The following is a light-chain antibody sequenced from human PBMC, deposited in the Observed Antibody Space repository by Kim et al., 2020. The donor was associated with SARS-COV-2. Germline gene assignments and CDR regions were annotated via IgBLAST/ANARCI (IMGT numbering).Light chain of an antibody. CDR1: NNSVGNQG. J-gene: IGLJ3*02. CDR3: SAWDSSLNVWV. CDR2: RNN. Sequence: QPATLTCTGNNNSVGNQGAAWLQQHQGHPPKLLSYRNNNRPSGISERFSASRSGDTASLTITGLQPEDETDYYCSAWDSSLNVWVFGGGTQLTVL. V-gene: IGLV10-54*04.